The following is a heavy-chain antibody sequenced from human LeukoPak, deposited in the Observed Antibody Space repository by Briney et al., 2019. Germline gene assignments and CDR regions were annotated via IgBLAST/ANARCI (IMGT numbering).Heavy chain of an antibody. Sequence: ASVKVSCKASGYTFTIYYIHWVRQAPGQGLEWMGIINASGGSTSYAQKFQGRVTMTRDTSTSTVYMELSSLRSEDTAMYYCTRDSYSGYDRSLGYWGQGTLVTVSS. D-gene: IGHD5-12*01. CDR3: TRDSYSGYDRSLGY. CDR1: GYTFTIYY. CDR2: INASGGST. V-gene: IGHV1-46*03. J-gene: IGHJ4*02.